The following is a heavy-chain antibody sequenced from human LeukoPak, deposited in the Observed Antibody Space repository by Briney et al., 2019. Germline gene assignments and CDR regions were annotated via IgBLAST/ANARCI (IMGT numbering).Heavy chain of an antibody. Sequence: GGSLRLSCAASGFTFSSYGMHWVRQAPGKGLEWVAFIRYDGSNKYYADSVKGRFTISRDNSKNTLYLQMNSLRAEDTAVYYCAKDLRGSGWRTMIRFDYWGQGTLVTVSS. V-gene: IGHV3-30*02. J-gene: IGHJ4*02. D-gene: IGHD6-19*01. CDR2: IRYDGSNK. CDR1: GFTFSSYG. CDR3: AKDLRGSGWRTMIRFDY.